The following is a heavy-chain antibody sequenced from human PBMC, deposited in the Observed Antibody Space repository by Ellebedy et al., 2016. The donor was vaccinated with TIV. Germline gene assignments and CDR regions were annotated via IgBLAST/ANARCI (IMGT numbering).Heavy chain of an antibody. J-gene: IGHJ5*02. Sequence: ASVKVSCXASGYTFTSYYMHWVRQAPGQGLEWMGIINPSGGSTSYAQKFQGRVTMTRDTSTSTVYMELSSLRSEDTAVYYCARDRDSSGWYQNWFDPWGQGTLVTVSS. CDR2: INPSGGST. V-gene: IGHV1-46*01. CDR3: ARDRDSSGWYQNWFDP. D-gene: IGHD6-19*01. CDR1: GYTFTSYY.